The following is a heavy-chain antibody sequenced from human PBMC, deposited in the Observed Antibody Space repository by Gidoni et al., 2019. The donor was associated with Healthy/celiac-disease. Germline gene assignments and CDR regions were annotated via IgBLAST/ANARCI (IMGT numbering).Heavy chain of an antibody. Sequence: QVQLVQSGAEVKKPGASVKVSCKVSGYTLTDLSMHWVRQAPGKGLEWMGGFDPEDGETIYAQKFQGRVTMTEDTSTDTAYMELSSLRSEDTAVYYCATDRFGVVTSYYYYYGMDVWGQGTTVTVSS. D-gene: IGHD3-3*01. CDR2: FDPEDGET. V-gene: IGHV1-24*01. J-gene: IGHJ6*02. CDR1: GYTLTDLS. CDR3: ATDRFGVVTSYYYYYGMDV.